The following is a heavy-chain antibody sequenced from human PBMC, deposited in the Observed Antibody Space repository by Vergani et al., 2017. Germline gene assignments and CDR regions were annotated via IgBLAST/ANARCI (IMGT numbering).Heavy chain of an antibody. J-gene: IGHJ4*02. D-gene: IGHD6-19*01. CDR2: IYPGDSDT. V-gene: IGHV5-51*03. CDR1: GYSFTSYW. Sequence: EVQLEQSGAAVKKPGESLKISCKGSGYSFTSYWIGWVRQMPGKGLEWMGIIYPGDSDTRYSPSFQGQVTISADKSISTAYLQWSSLKASDTAMYYCAGRNPGYSSGWSCNYWGQGTLVTVSS. CDR3: AGRNPGYSSGWSCNY.